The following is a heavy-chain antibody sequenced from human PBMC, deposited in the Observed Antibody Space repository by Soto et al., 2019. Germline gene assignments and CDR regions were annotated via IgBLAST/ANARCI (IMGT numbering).Heavy chain of an antibody. CDR2: ISGSGGST. CDR1: GFTFSSYA. J-gene: IGHJ3*02. CDR3: ARAMQYYYDSSGYYPAAPNDAFDI. Sequence: GGSLRLSCAASGFTFSSYAMSWVRQAPGKGLEWVSAISGSGGSTYYADSVKGRFTISRDNSKNTLYLQMSSLRSEDTAVYYCARAMQYYYDSSGYYPAAPNDAFDIWGQGTMVTVSS. D-gene: IGHD3-22*01. V-gene: IGHV3-23*01.